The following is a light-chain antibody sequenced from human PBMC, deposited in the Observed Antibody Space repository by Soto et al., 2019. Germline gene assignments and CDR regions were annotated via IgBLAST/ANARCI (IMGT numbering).Light chain of an antibody. J-gene: IGKJ1*01. CDR1: QSISSW. CDR2: DAS. CDR3: QQYNSYSWT. V-gene: IGKV1-5*01. Sequence: DIQMTQSPSTLAASVGDRVTITCRASQSISSWLAWYQQKPEKAPKLLIYDASSLESGVPSRFSGSGSGTEFTLTISGLQPDDSATYYCQQYNSYSWTFGQGTKVDIK.